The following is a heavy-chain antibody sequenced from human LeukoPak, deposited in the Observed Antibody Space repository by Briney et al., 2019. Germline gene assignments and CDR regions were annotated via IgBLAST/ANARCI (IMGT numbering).Heavy chain of an antibody. Sequence: PSDTLSLTCTVSGYYISNGYYWGWVPQPPGKGPEGVGGIYHSGGTYYNPSLQSRVPISVGTSKHQVSLKLSSVTAADTGVYYCARGDALDISGQGTMVTVSS. CDR1: GYYISNGYY. J-gene: IGHJ3*02. CDR3: ARGDALDI. V-gene: IGHV4-38-2*02. CDR2: IYHSGGT.